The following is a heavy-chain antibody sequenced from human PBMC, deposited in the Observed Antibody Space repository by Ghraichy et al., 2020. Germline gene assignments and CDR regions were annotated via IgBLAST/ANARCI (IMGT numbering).Heavy chain of an antibody. CDR2: ISYDGSNK. CDR3: AKGTYYYDSSGYYWSNFDY. J-gene: IGHJ4*02. D-gene: IGHD3-22*01. V-gene: IGHV3-30*18. CDR1: GFTFSSYG. Sequence: GGSLRLSCAASGFTFSSYGMHWVRQAPGKGLEWVAVISYDGSNKYYADSVKGRFTISRDNSKNTLYLQMNSLRAEDTAVYYCAKGTYYYDSSGYYWSNFDYWGQGTLVTVSS.